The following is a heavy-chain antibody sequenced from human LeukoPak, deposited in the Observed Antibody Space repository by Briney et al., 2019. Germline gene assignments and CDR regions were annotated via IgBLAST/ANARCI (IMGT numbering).Heavy chain of an antibody. Sequence: ASVEVSCKASGYTFTSYGISWVRQAPGQGLEWMGWISAYNGNTNYAQKLQGRVTMTTDTSTSTAYMELRSLRSDDTAVYYCAREYSSGSYYYYYGMDVWGQGTTLTVSS. J-gene: IGHJ6*02. D-gene: IGHD6-19*01. CDR2: ISAYNGNT. CDR1: GYTFTSYG. CDR3: AREYSSGSYYYYYGMDV. V-gene: IGHV1-18*01.